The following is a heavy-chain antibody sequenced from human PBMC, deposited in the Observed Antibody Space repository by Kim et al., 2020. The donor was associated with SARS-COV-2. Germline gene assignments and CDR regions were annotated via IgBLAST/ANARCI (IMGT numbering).Heavy chain of an antibody. CDR3: AKDFPRHYYGSGSYYKKAYYYGMDV. V-gene: IGHV3-9*01. CDR2: ISWNSGSI. D-gene: IGHD3-10*01. Sequence: GGSLRLSCAASGFTFGDYAMHWVRQAPGKGLEWVSGISWNSGSIGYADSVKGRFTISRDNAKNSLYLQMNSLRAEDTALYYCAKDFPRHYYGSGSYYKKAYYYGMDVWGQGTTVTVSS. CDR1: GFTFGDYA. J-gene: IGHJ6*02.